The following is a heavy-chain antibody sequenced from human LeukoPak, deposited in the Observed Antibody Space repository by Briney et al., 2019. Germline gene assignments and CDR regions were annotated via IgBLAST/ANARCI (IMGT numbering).Heavy chain of an antibody. CDR1: GYSFTSYH. Sequence: ASVTVSCKASGYSFTSYHVHWVRQAPGQELEWMGIINPSGGSTSYTQKFQGRVTMTRDTSTNTVYMELSSLRSEDTAMYFCARDLYGSGSFLVYWGQGTLVTVSS. CDR2: INPSGGST. J-gene: IGHJ4*02. CDR3: ARDLYGSGSFLVY. V-gene: IGHV1-46*01. D-gene: IGHD3-10*01.